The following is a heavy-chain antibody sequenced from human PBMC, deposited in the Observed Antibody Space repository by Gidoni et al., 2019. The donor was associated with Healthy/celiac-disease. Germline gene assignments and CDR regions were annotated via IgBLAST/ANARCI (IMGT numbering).Heavy chain of an antibody. CDR2: ISGSGGRT. CDR3: AKDYCSSTSCALGLTDAFDI. CDR1: GLTFSSYA. Sequence: EVQLLESGGGLVQPGGSLILSCAASGLTFSSYAMSWVRQAPGKGLEWVSAISGSGGRTYYADSVKGRFTISRDNSKNTLYLQMNSLRAEDTAVYYCAKDYCSSTSCALGLTDAFDIWGQGTMVTVSS. V-gene: IGHV3-23*01. D-gene: IGHD2-2*01. J-gene: IGHJ3*02.